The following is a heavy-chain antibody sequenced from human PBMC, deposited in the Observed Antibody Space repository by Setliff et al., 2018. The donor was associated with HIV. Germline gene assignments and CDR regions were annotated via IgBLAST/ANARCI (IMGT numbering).Heavy chain of an antibody. CDR2: IYYSGST. J-gene: IGHJ4*02. CDR1: GGSISSGGYY. D-gene: IGHD6-19*01. Sequence: SETLSLTCTVSGGSISSGGYYWSWIRQHPGKGLEWIGYIYYSGSTYYNPSLKSRVTISVDTSRNQFSLKLSSVTAADTAVYYCARSPRIGVAGEFEYWGQGTLVTVSS. V-gene: IGHV4-31*03. CDR3: ARSPRIGVAGEFEY.